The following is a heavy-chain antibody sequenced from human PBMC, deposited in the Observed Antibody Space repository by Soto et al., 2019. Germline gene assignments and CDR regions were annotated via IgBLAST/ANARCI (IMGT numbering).Heavy chain of an antibody. CDR3: CRGGRWAFDI. CDR1: GFTFSYYW. D-gene: IGHD3-16*01. Sequence: EVQLVESEGGLVQPGESLRLSCAASGFTFSYYWMHWVRQAPGKGLVWVSRIHSAGRSTTYADSVKGRFTTSRDNARKPGYLEMNSPRVEDTALYYWCRGGRWAFDIWGQGTVVTVSS. J-gene: IGHJ3*02. CDR2: IHSAGRST. V-gene: IGHV3-74*01.